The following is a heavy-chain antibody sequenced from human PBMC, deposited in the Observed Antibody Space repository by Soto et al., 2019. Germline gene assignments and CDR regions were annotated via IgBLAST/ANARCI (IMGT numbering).Heavy chain of an antibody. CDR3: ADGGEWSFNFVY. J-gene: IGHJ4*02. Sequence: PGGSLRLSCAASGLIFSSYAMSWVRQAPGKGLDWVSGISASGDNAYYPDSVKGRFTISRDNSKNTLYLQMNNLRAEDTAVYYCADGGEWSFNFVYWGQGTLVTVS. CDR1: GLIFSSYA. V-gene: IGHV3-23*01. D-gene: IGHD3-3*01. CDR2: ISASGDNA.